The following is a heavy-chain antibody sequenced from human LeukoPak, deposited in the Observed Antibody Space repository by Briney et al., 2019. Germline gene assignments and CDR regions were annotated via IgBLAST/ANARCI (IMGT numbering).Heavy chain of an antibody. CDR3: ARGTIHWDY. CDR1: GYTFTGYY. V-gene: IGHV1-2*06. CDR2: INPDSGGT. Sequence: GASVKVSCKASGYTFTGYYMHWVRQAPGQGLEWMGRINPDSGGTDYAQKFQDRVTMTRDTSISTAYMELNRLRSDDTAVYYCARGTIHWDYWGQGTLVTVSS. J-gene: IGHJ4*02. D-gene: IGHD1-7*01.